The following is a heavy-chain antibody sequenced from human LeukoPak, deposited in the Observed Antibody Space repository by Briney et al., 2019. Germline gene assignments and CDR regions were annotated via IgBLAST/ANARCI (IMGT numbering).Heavy chain of an antibody. Sequence: SETLSLTCAVSGGSISSGGYSWSWIRQPPGKGLEWIGSIYYSGSTYYNPSLKSRVTISVDTSKNQFSLKLSSVTAADTAVYYCARGLDYYDSSSNRFDPWGQGTLVTVSS. CDR1: GGSISSGGYS. CDR3: ARGLDYYDSSSNRFDP. V-gene: IGHV4-30-2*03. D-gene: IGHD3-22*01. CDR2: IYYSGST. J-gene: IGHJ5*02.